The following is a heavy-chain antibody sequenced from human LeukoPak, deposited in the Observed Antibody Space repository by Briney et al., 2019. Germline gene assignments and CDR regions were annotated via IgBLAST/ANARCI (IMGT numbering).Heavy chain of an antibody. J-gene: IGHJ5*02. CDR1: GYTFTSYD. V-gene: IGHV1-8*01. D-gene: IGHD5-12*01. Sequence: ASVKVSCKASGYTFTSYDINWVRQATGQGLEWMGWMNPNSGNTGYAQKLQGRVTMTRNTSISTAYMELSSLRSEDTAVYYCARGVATHTRYNWFDPWGQGTLVTVSS. CDR2: MNPNSGNT. CDR3: ARGVATHTRYNWFDP.